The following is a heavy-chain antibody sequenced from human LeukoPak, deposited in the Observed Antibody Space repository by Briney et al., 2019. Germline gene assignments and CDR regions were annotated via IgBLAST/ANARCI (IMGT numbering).Heavy chain of an antibody. V-gene: IGHV4-59*01. CDR1: GGSISSYY. J-gene: IGHJ6*02. Sequence: PSETLSLTCTVSGGSISSYYWSWIRQPPGKGLEWIGYIYYSGSTNYNPSLKSRVTISVDTSKNQFSLKLSSVTAADTAVYYCARSRGSYEYYYYGMDVWGQGTTVTVSS. CDR3: ARSRGSYEYYYYGMDV. CDR2: IYYSGST. D-gene: IGHD3-3*01.